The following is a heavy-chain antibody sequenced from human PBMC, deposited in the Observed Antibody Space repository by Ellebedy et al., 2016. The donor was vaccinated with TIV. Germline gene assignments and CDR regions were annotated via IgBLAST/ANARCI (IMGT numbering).Heavy chain of an antibody. CDR2: IWYDGGNK. D-gene: IGHD2-21*02. Sequence: PGGSLRLSCEASGFIFSTYGMHWVRQAPGKGLEWVAFIWYDGGNKYYADSVKGRFTISRDNAKNTLYLQMNNLGAEDTAVLYCARNRHVERGDCLDYWGQGTLVTVSS. CDR3: ARNRHVERGDCLDY. CDR1: GFIFSTYG. J-gene: IGHJ4*02. V-gene: IGHV3-33*01.